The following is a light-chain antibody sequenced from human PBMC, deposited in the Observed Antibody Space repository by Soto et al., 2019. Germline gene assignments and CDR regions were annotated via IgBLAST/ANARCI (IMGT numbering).Light chain of an antibody. CDR3: QHYNSYPIT. Sequence: DIQMTQSPSTLSASVGDTVTITCRASQGISSYLAWYQQKPGKAPKLLIYAASTLQSGVPSRFSGSGSGTEFTLTISSLQPDDFATYYCQHYNSYPITFGQGTRLEN. CDR2: AAS. J-gene: IGKJ5*01. V-gene: IGKV1-9*01. CDR1: QGISSY.